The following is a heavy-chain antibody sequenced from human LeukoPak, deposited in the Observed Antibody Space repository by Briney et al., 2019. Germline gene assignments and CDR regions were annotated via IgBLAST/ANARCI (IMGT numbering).Heavy chain of an antibody. D-gene: IGHD3-10*02. Sequence: GGSLRLSCAASGFTFSSYSMNWVRQAPGKGLEWVSSISSSSSYIYYADSVKGRCTISRDNAKNSLYLQMNSLRAEDTAVYYCAELGITMIGGVWGKGTTVAIS. CDR3: AELGITMIGGV. CDR2: ISSSSSYI. V-gene: IGHV3-21*01. J-gene: IGHJ6*03. CDR1: GFTFSSYS.